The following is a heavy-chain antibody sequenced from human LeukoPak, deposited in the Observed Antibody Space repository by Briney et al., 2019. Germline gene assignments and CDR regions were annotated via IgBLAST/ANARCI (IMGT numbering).Heavy chain of an antibody. D-gene: IGHD6-13*01. CDR3: AKDGTGYSSSWVDY. CDR1: GFTFSSYA. Sequence: GGSLRPSCAASGFTFSSYAMSWVRQAPGKGLEWVSAISGSGGSTYYADSVKGRFTISRDNSKNTLYLQMNSLRAEDTAVYYCAKDGTGYSSSWVDYWGQGTLVTVSS. CDR2: ISGSGGST. V-gene: IGHV3-23*01. J-gene: IGHJ4*02.